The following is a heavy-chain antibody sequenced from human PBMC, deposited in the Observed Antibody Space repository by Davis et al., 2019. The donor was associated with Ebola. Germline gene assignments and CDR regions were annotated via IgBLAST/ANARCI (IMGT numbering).Heavy chain of an antibody. J-gene: IGHJ4*02. CDR2: INAGNGNT. CDR1: GYTFTSYA. V-gene: IGHV1-3*01. CDR3: ARAGIRFLEWLSGFDY. D-gene: IGHD3-3*01. Sequence: ASVKVSCKASGYTFTSYAMHWVRQAPGQRLEWMGWINAGNGNTKYSQKFQGRVTITRDTSASTAYMELSSLRSEDTAVYYCARAGIRFLEWLSGFDYWGQGTLVTVSS.